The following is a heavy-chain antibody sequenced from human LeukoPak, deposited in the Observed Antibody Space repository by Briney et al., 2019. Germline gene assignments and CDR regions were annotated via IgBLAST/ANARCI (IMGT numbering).Heavy chain of an antibody. D-gene: IGHD5-18*01. CDR3: ARQRTAMVSYDY. Sequence: GESLKISCKGSGYTFTTYWIGWVRQMPGKGLEWMGIIYPGDSDTRYSSSFQGQVTISADKSISTAYLQWSSLKASDTAMYYCARQRTAMVSYDYWGQGTLVTVSS. CDR1: GYTFTTYW. V-gene: IGHV5-51*01. CDR2: IYPGDSDT. J-gene: IGHJ4*02.